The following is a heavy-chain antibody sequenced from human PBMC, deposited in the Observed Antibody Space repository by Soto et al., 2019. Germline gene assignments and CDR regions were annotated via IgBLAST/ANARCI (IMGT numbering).Heavy chain of an antibody. Sequence: QVQLVESGGGVVQPGRSLRLSCAASGFTFSSYGMHWVRQAPGKGLEWVAVIWYDGSNKYYADSVKGRFTISRDNSKNTLYLQMNSLRAEDTAVYYCARGARGYCSVGSCSNWFDPWGQGTLVTVSS. D-gene: IGHD2-15*01. J-gene: IGHJ5*02. CDR1: GFTFSSYG. CDR2: IWYDGSNK. CDR3: ARGARGYCSVGSCSNWFDP. V-gene: IGHV3-33*01.